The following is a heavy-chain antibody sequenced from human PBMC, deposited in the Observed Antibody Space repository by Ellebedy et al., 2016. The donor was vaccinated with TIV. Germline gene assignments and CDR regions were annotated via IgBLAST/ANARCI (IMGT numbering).Heavy chain of an antibody. D-gene: IGHD6-13*01. V-gene: IGHV3-23*01. CDR2: ISGSGGGT. CDR1: GFTFSSYT. J-gene: IGHJ5*02. CDR3: AKGITAAVVEGSLFDP. Sequence: GGSLRLXCAASGFTFSSYTMRWVRQAPGKGLEWVSDISGSGGGTHYADSVKGRFTISRDNSKNTLYLQMNSLRVEDTAVYYCAKGITAAVVEGSLFDPWGQGTLVTVPS.